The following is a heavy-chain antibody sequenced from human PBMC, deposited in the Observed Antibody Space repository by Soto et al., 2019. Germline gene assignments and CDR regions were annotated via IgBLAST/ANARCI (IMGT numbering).Heavy chain of an antibody. V-gene: IGHV3-49*04. CDR3: TRAESPEIAYFFDD. J-gene: IGHJ4*02. D-gene: IGHD3-22*01. Sequence: TGGSLRLSCTTSGFNFPNYAMNWVRQAPGKGLEWVGLIRNQSYSATIEYAASVKGRFIISRDDSKSIAYLQMSSLKTEDSAVYFCTRAESPEIAYFFDDWGQGTQGHRLL. CDR1: GFNFPNYA. CDR2: IRNQSYSATI.